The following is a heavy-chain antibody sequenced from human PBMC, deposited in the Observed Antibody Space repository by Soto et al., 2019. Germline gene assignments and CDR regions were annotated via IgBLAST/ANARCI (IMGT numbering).Heavy chain of an antibody. D-gene: IGHD5-12*01. Sequence: QLRLQESGPGLVKPSETLSLTCTVSGGSISSSSYYWGWIRQPPGKGLEWIGSIYYSGSTYYNPSLKSRVTISVDTSKNQFSLKLSSVTAADTAVYYCARHRAIVATDNPIDYWGQGTLVTVSS. CDR1: GGSISSSSYY. CDR3: ARHRAIVATDNPIDY. CDR2: IYYSGST. V-gene: IGHV4-39*01. J-gene: IGHJ4*02.